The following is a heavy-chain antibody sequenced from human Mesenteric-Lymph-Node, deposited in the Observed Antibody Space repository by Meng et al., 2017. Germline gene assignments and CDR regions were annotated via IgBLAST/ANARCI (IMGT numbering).Heavy chain of an antibody. CDR2: ITSSGRYI. CDR1: RFTFSSYS. D-gene: IGHD4-23*01. J-gene: IGHJ4*02. Sequence: EVQLVESGGGLVKPGGSLRLSCAASRFTFSSYSMNWVRQAPGKGLEWVSSITSSGRYIYYADSVKGRFTISRDNAKNSLYLQMNSLRVEDTAVYYCASNGGGSDYWVQGTLVTVSS. V-gene: IGHV3-21*01. CDR3: ASNGGGSDY.